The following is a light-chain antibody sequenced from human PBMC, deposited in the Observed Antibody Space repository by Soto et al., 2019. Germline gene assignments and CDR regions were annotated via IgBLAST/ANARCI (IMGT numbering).Light chain of an antibody. CDR1: QSVSSN. V-gene: IGKV3-20*01. CDR3: QQYGNSPRT. Sequence: EIVMTQSPATLSVSPGERATLSCRASQSVSSNLAWYQQKPGQAPRLLIYGASTRAAGIPDRFGGSGSGTDFTLTISRLEPEDVAVYYCQQYGNSPRTFGQGTKVDIK. CDR2: GAS. J-gene: IGKJ1*01.